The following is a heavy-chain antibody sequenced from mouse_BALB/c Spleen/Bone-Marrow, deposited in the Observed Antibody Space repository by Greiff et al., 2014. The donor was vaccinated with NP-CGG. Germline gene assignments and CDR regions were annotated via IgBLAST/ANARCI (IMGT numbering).Heavy chain of an antibody. CDR1: GFSFTSYG. D-gene: IGHD3-2*02. Sequence: VQLQQSGPSLVQPSQTLSITCTASGFSFTSYGVHWVRQSPGKGLEWLGVIWRGGSTDYNAAFMSRLSITKDNSKSQVFFKMNIRQADDTAIYYCAKNQAIITYAMDYWGQGTSVTVSS. CDR3: AKNQAIITYAMDY. V-gene: IGHV2-5-1*01. CDR2: IWRGGST. J-gene: IGHJ4*01.